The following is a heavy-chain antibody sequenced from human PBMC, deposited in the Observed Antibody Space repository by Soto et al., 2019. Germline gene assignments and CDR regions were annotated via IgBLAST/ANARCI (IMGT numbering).Heavy chain of an antibody. V-gene: IGHV1-18*04. CDR1: GYTFTNHG. CDR2: INPYNANV. CDR3: ARERIAGNWGDAFDI. J-gene: IGHJ3*02. D-gene: IGHD3-16*01. Sequence: QVQLVQSGAEVKKPGASVKVSCKTSGYTFTNHGINWVRQAPGQGLEWMGWINPYNANVNYAQKLQGRVTMTTDTSPSTAHMDLRRLTSGDTAVYFRARERIAGNWGDAFDIWGQGTMVNGSS.